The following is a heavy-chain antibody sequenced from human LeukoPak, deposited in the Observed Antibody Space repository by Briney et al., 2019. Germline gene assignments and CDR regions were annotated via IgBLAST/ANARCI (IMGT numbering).Heavy chain of an antibody. CDR1: GGSISSSSYY. CDR2: IYTSGST. Sequence: SETLSLTCTVSGGSISSSSYYWGWIRQPAGKGLEWIGRIYTSGSTNYNPSLKSRVTISVDTSKNQFSLKLSSVTAADTAVYYCARVPDPWTTIAAAGLGYFDLWGRGTLVTVSS. J-gene: IGHJ2*01. D-gene: IGHD6-13*01. V-gene: IGHV4-61*02. CDR3: ARVPDPWTTIAAAGLGYFDL.